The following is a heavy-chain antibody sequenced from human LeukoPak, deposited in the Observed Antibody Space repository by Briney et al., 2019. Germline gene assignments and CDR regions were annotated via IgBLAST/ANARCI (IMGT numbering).Heavy chain of an antibody. CDR2: INHSGST. J-gene: IGHJ6*04. CDR1: GGTFSGNY. Sequence: PSETLSLTCAVYGGTFSGNYWSWIRQPPGRGLEWIGEINHSGSTNYNPSLKSRATISVDTSKNQFSLKLSSVTAADTAVYYCARLPHYYGMDVWGKGTTVTVSS. V-gene: IGHV4-34*01. CDR3: ARLPHYYGMDV.